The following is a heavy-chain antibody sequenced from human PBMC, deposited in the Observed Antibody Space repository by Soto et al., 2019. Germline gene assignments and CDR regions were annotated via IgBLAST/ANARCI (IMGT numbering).Heavy chain of an antibody. D-gene: IGHD3-9*01. V-gene: IGHV1-18*01. CDR3: ARDDGLLTGYFSSFDH. CDR2: ISAYNSNT. Sequence: GASVKVSCKASGYTFSSYGISWVRQAPGQGLEWMGWISAYNSNTNYAQNFQDRLTMTTDTSTSTAYMELRSLRSDDTAVYYCARDDGLLTGYFSSFDHWGQGTLVTVSS. CDR1: GYTFSSYG. J-gene: IGHJ4*02.